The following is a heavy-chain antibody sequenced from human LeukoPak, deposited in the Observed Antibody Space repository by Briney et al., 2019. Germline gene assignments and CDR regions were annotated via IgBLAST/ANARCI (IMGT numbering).Heavy chain of an antibody. V-gene: IGHV3-48*01. J-gene: IGHJ4*02. D-gene: IGHD2-15*01. CDR1: GFTFSSYA. Sequence: AGSVRLSRAASGFTFSSYAMSWVRQAPGKGRAWVSYISSSSSTMFYADSVKGRFTISRDNAKNSLYLQVNSLRAEDAYYYSRALDYYGGSCYPLELDYWGQGTLVTVSS. CDR2: ISSSSSTM. CDR3: ALDYYGGSCYPLELDY.